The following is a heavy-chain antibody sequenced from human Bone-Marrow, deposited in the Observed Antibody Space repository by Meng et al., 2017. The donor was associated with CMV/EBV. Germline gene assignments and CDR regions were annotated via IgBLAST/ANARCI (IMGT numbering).Heavy chain of an antibody. Sequence: ASVKVFCKASGYTFSVSYIYWVRQAPGQGLEWMGWIDPSNGATNSTQKFHDRVTMTGDASIGTAYMELSRLRSDDTAMYYCARGGRSGYDPPYYYYGMDVWGQGTAVTVSS. V-gene: IGHV1-2*02. D-gene: IGHD5-12*01. CDR3: ARGGRSGYDPPYYYYGMDV. CDR2: IDPSNGAT. CDR1: GYTFSVSY. J-gene: IGHJ6*02.